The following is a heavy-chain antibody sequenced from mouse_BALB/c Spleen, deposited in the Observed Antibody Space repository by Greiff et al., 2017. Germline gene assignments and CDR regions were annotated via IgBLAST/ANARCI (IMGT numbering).Heavy chain of an antibody. D-gene: IGHD2-14*01. Sequence: VQLQQSGAELVRPGTSVKISCKASGYTFTNYWLCWVKQRPGHGLELIGDIYPGGGYTNYNEKFKGQTTLSADTSSITAYMQLSSLTSEDSAVSFCSRWGVYWVRRPDYWGQGTTLTVSA. J-gene: IGHJ2*01. CDR3: SRWGVYWVRRPDY. CDR2: IYPGGGYT. CDR1: GYTFTNYW. V-gene: IGHV1-63*02.